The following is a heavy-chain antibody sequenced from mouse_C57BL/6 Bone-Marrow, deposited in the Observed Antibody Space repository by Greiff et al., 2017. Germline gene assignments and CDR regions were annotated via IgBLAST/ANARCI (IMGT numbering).Heavy chain of an antibody. J-gene: IGHJ4*01. CDR1: GYSFTGYY. V-gene: IGHV1-81*01. CDR2: IYPRSGNT. CDR3: ATYYYGSSAPLYAMDY. D-gene: IGHD1-1*01. Sequence: QVQLKESGPELVKPGASVKISCKASGYSFTGYYMNWVKQRTGQGLEWIGEIYPRSGNTYYNEKFKGKATLTADKSSSTAYMELRSLTSEDSAVYFCATYYYGSSAPLYAMDYWGQGTSVTVSS.